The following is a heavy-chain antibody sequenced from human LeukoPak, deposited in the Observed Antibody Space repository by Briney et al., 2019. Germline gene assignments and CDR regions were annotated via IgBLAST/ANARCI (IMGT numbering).Heavy chain of an antibody. J-gene: IGHJ3*02. CDR3: ARVRQQLVRSYDAFDI. CDR2: INPNSGGT. D-gene: IGHD6-13*01. V-gene: IGHV1-2*02. Sequence: GASVKVSCKASGYTFTGYYMHWVRQAPGQGLEWMGWINPNSGGTNYAQKFQGRVTMTRDTSISTAYMELSRLRSDDTAVYYCARVRQQLVRSYDAFDIWGQGTMVTVSS. CDR1: GYTFTGYY.